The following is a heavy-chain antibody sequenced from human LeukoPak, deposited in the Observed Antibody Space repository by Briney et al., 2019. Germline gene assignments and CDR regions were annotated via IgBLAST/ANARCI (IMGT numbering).Heavy chain of an antibody. CDR1: GFTVSSNY. V-gene: IGHV3-53*01. CDR3: ATYRQVLLPFES. Sequence: GGSLRLSCGASGFTVSSNYMAWFRQAPGKGLEWVSIIYTGNSTYYADSVRGRFTISRDNSKSTLSLQMNSLRAEDTAIYYCATYRQVLLPFESWGQGTLVTVSS. J-gene: IGHJ4*02. D-gene: IGHD2-8*02. CDR2: IYTGNST.